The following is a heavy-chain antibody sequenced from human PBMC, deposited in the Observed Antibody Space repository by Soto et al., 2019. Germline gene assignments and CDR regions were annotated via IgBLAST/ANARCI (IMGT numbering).Heavy chain of an antibody. CDR2: IKSKTDGGTT. J-gene: IGHJ4*02. D-gene: IGHD3-3*01. V-gene: IGHV3-15*07. CDR1: GFTFSNAW. CDR3: TTDFGAVGAYYDFWSGYYRVDY. Sequence: EVQLVESGGGLVKPGGSLRLSCAASGFTFSNAWMNWVRQAPGKGLEWVGRIKSKTDGGTTDYAAPVKGRFTISRDDSKNTLYLQMNSLKTEDTAVYYCTTDFGAVGAYYDFWSGYYRVDYWGQGTLVTVSS.